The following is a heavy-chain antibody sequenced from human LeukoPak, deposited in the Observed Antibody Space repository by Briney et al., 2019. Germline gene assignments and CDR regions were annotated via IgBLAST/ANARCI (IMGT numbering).Heavy chain of an antibody. J-gene: IGHJ6*02. CDR1: EFTFNTYA. CDR3: AKSSGPGGYYYYGMDV. Sequence: GGSLRLSCAASEFTFNTYAVSWVRQAPGKGLEWVSATSGDGGITYYADSVRGRFTISRDNSKSTLYLQMNSLRAEDTAVYYCAKSSGPGGYYYYGMDVWGQGTTVTVSS. V-gene: IGHV3-23*01. D-gene: IGHD3-22*01. CDR2: TSGDGGIT.